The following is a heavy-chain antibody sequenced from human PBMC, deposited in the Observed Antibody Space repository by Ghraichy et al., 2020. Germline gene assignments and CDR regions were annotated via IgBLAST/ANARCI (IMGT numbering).Heavy chain of an antibody. CDR1: GYIFTGYY. J-gene: IGHJ4*02. V-gene: IGHV1-2*02. CDR3: ATAYPTSYCSGDRCPVFDY. CDR2: IDPNSGGT. Sequence: ASVKVSCKTSGYIFTGYYIHWVRQAPGQGLEWMGWIDPNSGGTNYAQKFQGRVTMTRDTSISTAYMELSRLTSDDPATFYCATAYPTSYCSGDRCPVFDYWGQGTLATVSS. D-gene: IGHD2-15*01.